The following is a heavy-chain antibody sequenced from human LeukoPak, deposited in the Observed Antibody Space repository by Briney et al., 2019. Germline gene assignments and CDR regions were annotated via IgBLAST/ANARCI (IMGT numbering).Heavy chain of an antibody. CDR2: INPSGGST. Sequence: GASVKVSCKASGYTFTSYYMHWVRQAPGQGLEWMGIINPSGGSTSYAQKFQGRVTMTRDTSTSTVYMELGSLRSEDTAVYYCARESGITMVRGVMNFWGQGTLVTVSS. D-gene: IGHD3-10*01. CDR3: ARESGITMVRGVMNF. CDR1: GYTFTSYY. J-gene: IGHJ4*02. V-gene: IGHV1-46*01.